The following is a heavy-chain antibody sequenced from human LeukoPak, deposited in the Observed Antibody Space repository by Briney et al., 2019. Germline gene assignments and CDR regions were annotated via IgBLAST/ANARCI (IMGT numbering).Heavy chain of an antibody. CDR3: ASSFYCSSTSCYNR. Sequence: TGGSLRLSCAASGFTFSSYSMNWVRQAPGKGLEWVSYISSSSSTIYYADSVKGRFTISRDNAKNSLYLQMNSLRAEDTAEYYCASSFYCSSTSCYNRWGQGTLVTVSS. J-gene: IGHJ4*02. CDR1: GFTFSSYS. D-gene: IGHD2-2*02. V-gene: IGHV3-48*01. CDR2: ISSSSSTI.